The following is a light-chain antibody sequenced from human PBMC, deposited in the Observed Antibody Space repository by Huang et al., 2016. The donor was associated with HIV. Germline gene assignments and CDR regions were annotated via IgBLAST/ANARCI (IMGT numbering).Light chain of an antibody. Sequence: IQLTQSPSSLSASVGDRVTITCRASQDIISYLAWYQQKPGKAPKLLIYAASTLESGVPARFSGSGSGTDFTLTINNLQPEDFATYYCLQLNTYPGTFGPGTNVDV. V-gene: IGKV1-9*01. J-gene: IGKJ3*01. CDR2: AAS. CDR1: QDIISY. CDR3: LQLNTYPGT.